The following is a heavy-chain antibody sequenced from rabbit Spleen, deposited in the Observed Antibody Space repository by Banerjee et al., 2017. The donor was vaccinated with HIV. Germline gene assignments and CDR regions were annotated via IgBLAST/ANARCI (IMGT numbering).Heavy chain of an antibody. CDR2: IDPVFGIT. CDR1: GFTLSSYY. D-gene: IGHD8-1*01. J-gene: IGHJ6*01. V-gene: IGHV1S7*01. Sequence: HLKESGGGLVQPGGSLKLSCTASGFTLSSYYMNWVRQAPGKGLEWIGYIDPVFGITYYANWVNGRFSISRENAQNTVFLQMTSLTAADTATYFCARDGAGGSYGDGHLWGPGTLVTV. CDR3: ARDGAGGSYGDGHL.